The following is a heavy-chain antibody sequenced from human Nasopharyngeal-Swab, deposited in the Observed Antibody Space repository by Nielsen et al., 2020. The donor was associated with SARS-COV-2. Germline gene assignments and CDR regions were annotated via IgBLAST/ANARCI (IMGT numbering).Heavy chain of an antibody. V-gene: IGHV3-74*01. Sequence: GESLKISCAGSGFTFSSSWLHWVRQAPGEGLVWVARLNGDATTVDYADSVKGRFTISRDNAKNSLYLQMNSLRAEDTAVYYCARVRFVGELIDAFDIWGQGTMVTVSS. CDR3: ARVRFVGELIDAFDI. CDR2: LNGDATTV. D-gene: IGHD1-26*01. J-gene: IGHJ3*02. CDR1: GFTFSSSW.